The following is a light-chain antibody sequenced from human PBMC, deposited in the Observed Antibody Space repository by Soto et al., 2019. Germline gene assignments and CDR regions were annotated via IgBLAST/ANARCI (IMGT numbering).Light chain of an antibody. V-gene: IGKV1-5*01. Sequence: EIQITQSPSTLSASVGDRFSITCLASQSISSWLAWYQQKPGKAPKLLIYDASSLESGVPSRFSGSGSGTEFTLTISSLQPDDFATYYCQQYSSSSEWTFGQGTKVDIK. CDR1: QSISSW. CDR2: DAS. J-gene: IGKJ1*01. CDR3: QQYSSSSEWT.